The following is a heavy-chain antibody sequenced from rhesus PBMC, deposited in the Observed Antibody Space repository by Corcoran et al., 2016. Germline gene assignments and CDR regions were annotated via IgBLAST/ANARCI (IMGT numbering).Heavy chain of an antibody. CDR2: IYGSGGST. V-gene: IGHV4-106*01. CDR3: ARERGTRFGLDV. CDR1: GGSISDSYY. Sequence: QVQLQESGPGLVKPSETLSLTCTVSGGSISDSYYWSWIRQPPGKGLEWMGRIYGSGGSTNYNPSLKSRVTISSDTSKNQFSLKLSSVTAADTAVYYCARERGTRFGLDVWGPGVLVTVSS. D-gene: IGHD1-44*01. J-gene: IGHJ5-1*01.